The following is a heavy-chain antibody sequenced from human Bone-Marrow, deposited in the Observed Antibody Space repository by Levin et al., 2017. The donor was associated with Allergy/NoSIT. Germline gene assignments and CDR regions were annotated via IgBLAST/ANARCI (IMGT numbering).Heavy chain of an antibody. CDR1: GFRFSDYY. V-gene: IGHV3-72*01. Sequence: PGGSLRLSCAASGFRFSDYYMDWVRQAPGKGLEWVGRIRNKANNHLTHYAASVKGRFTISRDNAKNSLYLHMKSLRDEDTAFYHCARVGNILGLTEGFDMWGQGTMVTVSS. CDR3: ARVGNILGLTEGFDM. D-gene: IGHD1-26*01. J-gene: IGHJ3*02. CDR2: IRNKANNHLT.